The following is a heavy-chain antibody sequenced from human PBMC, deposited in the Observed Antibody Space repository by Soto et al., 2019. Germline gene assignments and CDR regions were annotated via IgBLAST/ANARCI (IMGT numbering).Heavy chain of an antibody. J-gene: IGHJ4*02. CDR3: AKAKLGEWEPPDGFDY. Sequence: GGSLRLSCAASGFTFSSYAMSWVRQAPGKGLEWVSAISGSGGSTYYADSVKGRFTISRDNSKNTLYLQMNSLRAEDTAVYYCAKAKLGEWEPPDGFDYWGQGTLVTVSS. CDR2: ISGSGGST. D-gene: IGHD1-26*01. V-gene: IGHV3-23*01. CDR1: GFTFSSYA.